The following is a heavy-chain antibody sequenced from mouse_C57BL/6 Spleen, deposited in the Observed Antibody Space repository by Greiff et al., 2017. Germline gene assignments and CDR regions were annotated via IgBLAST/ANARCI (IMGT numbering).Heavy chain of an antibody. J-gene: IGHJ4*01. CDR3: ARLCYYYGGHYAMDY. CDR1: GYTFTSYW. Sequence: VQLQQPGAELVKPGASVKLSCKASGYTFTSYWMQWVKQRPGQGLEWIGEIDPSDSYTNYNQKFKGKATLTVDTSSSTAYMQLSSLTSEDSAVYYCARLCYYYGGHYAMDYWGQGTSVTVSS. V-gene: IGHV1-50*01. CDR2: IDPSDSYT. D-gene: IGHD1-1*01.